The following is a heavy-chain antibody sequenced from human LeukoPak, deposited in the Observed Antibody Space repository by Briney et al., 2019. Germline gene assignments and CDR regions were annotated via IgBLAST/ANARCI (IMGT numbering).Heavy chain of an antibody. V-gene: IGHV3-53*01. D-gene: IGHD2-2*01. CDR1: GFTVSSDS. CDR2: IYSGGST. Sequence: GGSLRLSCAASGFTVSSDSMSWVRQAPGKGLEWVSIIYSGGSTKYADTAKGRLTISRDNSKNTVYLQVNSLRAEDTAVYYCARDRGYCSSTSCHAVYGMDVWGQGTTVTVSS. J-gene: IGHJ6*02. CDR3: ARDRGYCSSTSCHAVYGMDV.